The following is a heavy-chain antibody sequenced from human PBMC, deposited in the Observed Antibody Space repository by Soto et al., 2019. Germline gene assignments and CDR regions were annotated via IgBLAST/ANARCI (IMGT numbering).Heavy chain of an antibody. CDR1: GGSFSSYY. J-gene: IGHJ6*02. D-gene: IGHD3-10*01. CDR2: IYTSGST. Sequence: SETLSLTCAGYGGSFSSYYWSWIRQPAGKGLEWIGRIYTSGSTNYNPSLKSRVTMSVDTSKNQFSLKLSSVTAADTAVYYCAREGITMVRGVSGMDVWGQGTTVTVSS. V-gene: IGHV4-4*07. CDR3: AREGITMVRGVSGMDV.